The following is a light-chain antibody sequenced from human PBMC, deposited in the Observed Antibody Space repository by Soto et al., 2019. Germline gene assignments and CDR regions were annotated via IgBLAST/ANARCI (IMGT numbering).Light chain of an antibody. CDR1: QSVRSSY. V-gene: IGKV3-20*01. Sequence: EIVLTQSPDILSLSPGERATLSCRASQSVRSSYLAWYQQRPGQAPRLLIYGASSRATGIPDRFSGDGSGTDFTLTISRLEPEDFAVYYCQQYGSSPGHTFGQGTKLEIK. J-gene: IGKJ2*01. CDR3: QQYGSSPGHT. CDR2: GAS.